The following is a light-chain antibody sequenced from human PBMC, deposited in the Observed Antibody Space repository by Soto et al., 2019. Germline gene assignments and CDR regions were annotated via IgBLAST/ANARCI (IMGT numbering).Light chain of an antibody. V-gene: IGKV1-39*01. CDR1: QSISNY. J-gene: IGKJ1*01. CDR2: AAS. CDR3: QQSYNAPRT. Sequence: DIQMTQSPYSLSASVGDRVTITCRASQSISNYLNWYQQKPGKAPRLLIHAASSLQSGVPSRFSGSGSGTDFTLTISSLQPEDFAIYYCQQSYNAPRTFGPGTKVEFK.